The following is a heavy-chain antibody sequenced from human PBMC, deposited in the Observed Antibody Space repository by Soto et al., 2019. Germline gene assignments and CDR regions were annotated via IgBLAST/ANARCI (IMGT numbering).Heavy chain of an antibody. V-gene: IGHV3-30*18. CDR3: AKWAGGFDY. CDR1: GFTFSSYG. J-gene: IGHJ4*02. CDR2: ISYDGSYK. Sequence: QVQLVESGGGVVQPGRSLRLSCASSGFTFSSYGMHWVRQAPGNGLEWVAVISYDGSYKYYADSVKGRFTISRDNSKNTLYLQMNSLRAEATALYYCAKWAGGFDYWGQGTLVTVSS.